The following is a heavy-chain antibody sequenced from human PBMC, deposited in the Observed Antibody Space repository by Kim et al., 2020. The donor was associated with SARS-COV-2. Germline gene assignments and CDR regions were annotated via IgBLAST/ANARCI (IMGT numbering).Heavy chain of an antibody. D-gene: IGHD3-10*01. J-gene: IGHJ4*02. CDR3: ASLVRGVKGVDY. CDR2: IYYTGSA. CDR1: GGSIRSYY. V-gene: IGHV4-59*01. Sequence: SETLSLTCTVSGGSIRSYYWSWIRQPPGKGLEWIGYIYYTGSANFNPSLKSRLTISVDTSKNQFSLNLSSVTAADTAVYYCASLVRGVKGVDYWGQGTLVTVSS.